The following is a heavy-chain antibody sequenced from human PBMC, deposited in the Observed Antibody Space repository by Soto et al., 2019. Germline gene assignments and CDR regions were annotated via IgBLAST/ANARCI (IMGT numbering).Heavy chain of an antibody. CDR2: ISSNGGST. D-gene: IGHD3-10*01. Sequence: GGSLRLSCSASGFTFSTYAMHWVRQAPGKGLEYVSAISSNGGSTYYADSVNGRFTISRDNSKNTLYLQMSSLRAEDTVVYYCVKDSGVDTDFLFDYWGQGTLVTVSS. CDR3: VKDSGVDTDFLFDY. CDR1: GFTFSTYA. V-gene: IGHV3-64D*08. J-gene: IGHJ4*02.